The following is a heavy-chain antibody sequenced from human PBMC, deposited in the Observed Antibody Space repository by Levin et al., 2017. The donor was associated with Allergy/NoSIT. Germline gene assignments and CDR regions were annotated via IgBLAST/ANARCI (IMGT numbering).Heavy chain of an antibody. J-gene: IGHJ4*02. CDR1: GFTFSRYW. D-gene: IGHD3-10*01. V-gene: IGHV3-7*01. CDR3: ARAPRGLVRGLSSYYFDY. CDR2: IKEDGSEK. Sequence: ETLSLTCAASGFTFSRYWMTWVRQAPGKGLEWVANIKEDGSEKNYVDSVKGRFTISRDNAKNSLYLQMNSLRAEDTAVYHCARAPRGLVRGLSSYYFDYWGQGTLVTVSS.